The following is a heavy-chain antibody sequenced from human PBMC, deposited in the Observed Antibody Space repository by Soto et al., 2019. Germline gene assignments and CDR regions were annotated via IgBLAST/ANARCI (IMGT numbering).Heavy chain of an antibody. Sequence: ASVKVSCKASGYTFTNYYMHWARQAPGQGLEWMGTINPRGASTPYAQKFQGRVTMTRDTSTTTVYMELSSLRSDDTAVYYCARGGTLIVPADGFDIWGQGTMVTVSS. J-gene: IGHJ3*02. V-gene: IGHV1-46*01. CDR3: ARGGTLIVPADGFDI. CDR2: INPRGAST. CDR1: GYTFTNYY. D-gene: IGHD3-22*01.